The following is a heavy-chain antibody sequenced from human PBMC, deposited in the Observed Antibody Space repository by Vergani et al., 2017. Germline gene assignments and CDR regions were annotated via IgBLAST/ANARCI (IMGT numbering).Heavy chain of an antibody. Sequence: QVQLQESGPGLVKPSETLSLTCTVSGGSISSYYWSWIRQPPGKGLEWIGEINHSGSTNYNPSLKSRVTISVDTSKNQFSLKLSSVTAADTAVYYCARDGGVRIAARPYYYYGMDVWGQGTTVTVSS. V-gene: IGHV4-59*12. D-gene: IGHD6-6*01. CDR2: INHSGST. CDR1: GGSISSYY. J-gene: IGHJ6*02. CDR3: ARDGGVRIAARPYYYYGMDV.